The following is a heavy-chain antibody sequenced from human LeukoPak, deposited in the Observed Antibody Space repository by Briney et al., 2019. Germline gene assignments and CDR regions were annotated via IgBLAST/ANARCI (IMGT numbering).Heavy chain of an antibody. D-gene: IGHD6-6*01. Sequence: PSQTLSLTCTVSGGSISRSGYYWSWIRQHPGKGLEWIGYIYYSGSTYYNPSLKSRVTISVDTSKNQFSLKLSSVTAADTAVYYCARDLRSSSSSGINYYGMDVWGQGTTVTVSS. CDR3: ARDLRSSSSSGINYYGMDV. J-gene: IGHJ6*02. CDR1: GGSISRSGYY. CDR2: IYYSGST. V-gene: IGHV4-31*03.